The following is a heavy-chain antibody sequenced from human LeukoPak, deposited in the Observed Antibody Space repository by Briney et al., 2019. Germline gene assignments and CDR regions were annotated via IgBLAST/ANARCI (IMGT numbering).Heavy chain of an antibody. D-gene: IGHD3-22*01. CDR3: GRDYYDRSGYYALDS. Sequence: SETLSLTCSVSAGSISSRSNYWGWLRQSPGQGLEWIGSIYYSGRTYYNAALESRVTISVDTSKNQLSLKLTSVTAADTAVYYCGRDYYDRSGYYALDSWGQGILVTVSS. V-gene: IGHV4-39*07. J-gene: IGHJ4*02. CDR2: IYYSGRT. CDR1: AGSISSRSNY.